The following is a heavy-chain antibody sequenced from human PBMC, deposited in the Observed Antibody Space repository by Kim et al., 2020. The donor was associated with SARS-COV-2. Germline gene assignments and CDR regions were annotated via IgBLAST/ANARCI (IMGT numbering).Heavy chain of an antibody. V-gene: IGHV3-33*06. CDR3: AKGRGGYSGYDLGY. CDR2: IWYDGSNK. J-gene: IGHJ4*02. D-gene: IGHD5-12*01. Sequence: GGSLRLSCAASGFTFSSYAMHWVRQAPGKGLEWVAVIWYDGSNKYYADSVKGRFTISRDNSKNTLYLQMNSLRAEDTAVYYCAKGRGGYSGYDLGYWGQGTLVTVSS. CDR1: GFTFSSYA.